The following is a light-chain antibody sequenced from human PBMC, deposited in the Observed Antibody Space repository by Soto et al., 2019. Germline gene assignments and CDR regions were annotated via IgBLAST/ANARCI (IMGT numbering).Light chain of an antibody. Sequence: QSVLTQPASVSGSPGQSITISCTGTSSDVGGYNSVSWYQQYPGKAPKLIIFDVTERPSGISTRFSGSKSGNTASLTISGLEDEDEADFCCTSSASNSTTVFGTGTKLTVL. CDR2: DVT. V-gene: IGLV2-14*01. J-gene: IGLJ1*01. CDR1: SSDVGGYNS. CDR3: TSSASNSTTV.